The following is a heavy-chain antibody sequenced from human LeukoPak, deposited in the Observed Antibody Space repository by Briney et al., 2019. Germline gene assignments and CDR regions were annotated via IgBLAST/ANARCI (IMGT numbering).Heavy chain of an antibody. CDR3: ARDGNWGSLRGAFDI. CDR2: INPNSGGT. V-gene: IGHV1-2*02. J-gene: IGHJ3*02. D-gene: IGHD7-27*01. Sequence: GASVTVSCKASGYTFTVYYMHWVRQAPGQGLEWMGWINPNSGGTNYAQNFQGRVTMTRDTSISTAYMELSRLRSDDTAVYYCARDGNWGSLRGAFDIWGQGTMVTVSS. CDR1: GYTFTVYY.